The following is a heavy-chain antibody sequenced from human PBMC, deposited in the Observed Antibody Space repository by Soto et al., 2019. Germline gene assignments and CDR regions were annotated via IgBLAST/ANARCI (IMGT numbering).Heavy chain of an antibody. D-gene: IGHD6-13*01. CDR2: IYWNDDK. CDR3: AHRSIAAAGTLGVDV. J-gene: IGHJ6*02. V-gene: IGHV2-5*01. Sequence: SGPTLVNPTQTLTLTCTFSGFSLSTSGVGVGWIRQPPGKALEWLALIYWNDDKRYSPSLKSRLTITKGTSKNQVVLTMTKMDPVDTATYYCAHRSIAAAGTLGVDVWGQGTTVTVSS. CDR1: GFSLSTSGVG.